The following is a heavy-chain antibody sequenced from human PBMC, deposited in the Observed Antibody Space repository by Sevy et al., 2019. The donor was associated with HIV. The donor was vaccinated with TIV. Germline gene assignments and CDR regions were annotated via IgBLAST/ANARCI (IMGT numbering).Heavy chain of an antibody. CDR1: GFTFSSYG. CDR2: IRYDGSNK. Sequence: GGSLRLSCAASGFTFSSYGMHWVRQAPGKGLEWVAFIRYDGSNKYYADSVKGRFTISRDNSKNTLYLQMNSLRAEDTAVYYCAKDLGESITMVQGDGAFDIWGQGTMVTVSS. CDR3: AKDLGESITMVQGDGAFDI. J-gene: IGHJ3*02. D-gene: IGHD3-10*01. V-gene: IGHV3-30*02.